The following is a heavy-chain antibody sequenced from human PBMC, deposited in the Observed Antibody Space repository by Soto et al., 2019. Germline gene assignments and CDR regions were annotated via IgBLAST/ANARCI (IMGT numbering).Heavy chain of an antibody. D-gene: IGHD3-9*01. CDR1: GGSISSYY. CDR3: ARHGTNYDILTGYYTLTYYFAY. V-gene: IGHV4-59*08. Sequence: PSETLSLTCTVAGGSISSYYWSWIRQPPGKGLEWIGYIYYSGSTNYNPSLKSRVTISVDTSKNQFSLKLSSVTAADTAVYYCARHGTNYDILTGYYTLTYYFAYWGRGTLVTVSS. CDR2: IYYSGST. J-gene: IGHJ4*02.